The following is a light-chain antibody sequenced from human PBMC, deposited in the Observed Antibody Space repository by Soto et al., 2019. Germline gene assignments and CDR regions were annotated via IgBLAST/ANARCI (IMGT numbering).Light chain of an antibody. CDR1: SSDVGGYNF. CDR2: DVN. Sequence: QSALTQPRSVSGSPGQSVTISCTGTSSDVGGYNFVSWYQQHPGKAPKLMIYDVNKRPSGVPDRFSGSKSVNTASLTISGLHAEDEADDYCCSYAVSPVVFGGGTKLTVL. V-gene: IGLV2-11*01. J-gene: IGLJ2*01. CDR3: CSYAVSPVV.